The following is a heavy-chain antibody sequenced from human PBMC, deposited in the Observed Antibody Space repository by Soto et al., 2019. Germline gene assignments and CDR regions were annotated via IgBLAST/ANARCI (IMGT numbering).Heavy chain of an antibody. CDR3: ARESGGATATLDYYYFDMDV. V-gene: IGHV1-2*04. CDR2: INPNGGVT. CDR1: GDSFNDYY. Sequence: QVQLVQSGAEVRKPGASVTVSCRSSGDSFNDYYIHWVRQAPGQGFEWMGWINPNGGVTKYAQKLQGWVSMTRDTYIRTVYMQLSRLRSDDPAVYYCARESGGATATLDYYYFDMDVWCTGTTVTVSS. D-gene: IGHD5-12*01. J-gene: IGHJ6*03.